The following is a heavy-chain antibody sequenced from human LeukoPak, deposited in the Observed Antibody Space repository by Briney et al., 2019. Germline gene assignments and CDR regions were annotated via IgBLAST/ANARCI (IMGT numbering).Heavy chain of an antibody. J-gene: IGHJ3*02. CDR3: ARDPMGYCSKSNCYPSAFDI. Sequence: AAPVKVSCKASAYTFTSYAMNWVRQAPGQGLEWMGWINTNSGNPTYAQGFTGRFVFSLDTSVSTAYLQISSLKAEDTAVYYCARDPMGYCSKSNCYPSAFDIWGQGTMVIVSS. V-gene: IGHV7-4-1*02. CDR2: INTNSGNP. D-gene: IGHD2-2*01. CDR1: AYTFTSYA.